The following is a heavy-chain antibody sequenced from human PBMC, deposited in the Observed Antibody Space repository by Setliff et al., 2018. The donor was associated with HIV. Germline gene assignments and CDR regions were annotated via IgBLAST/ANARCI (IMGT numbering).Heavy chain of an antibody. CDR2: ISGGGAT. J-gene: IGHJ4*02. CDR1: GFSFSSYV. CDR3: ANRLNYIVATDY. D-gene: IGHD5-12*01. Sequence: GGSLRLSCAASGFSFSSYVMSWVRQAPGKGLAWVSSISGGGATYYADSVKGRFTISRDNSKNTLYLQMNSLRADDTAVYYCANRLNYIVATDYWGQGTLVTVSS. V-gene: IGHV3-23*01.